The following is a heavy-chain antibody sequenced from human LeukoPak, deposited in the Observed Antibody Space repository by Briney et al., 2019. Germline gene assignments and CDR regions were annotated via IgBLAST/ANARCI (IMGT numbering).Heavy chain of an antibody. J-gene: IGHJ4*02. CDR3: AKGAQYDFWTDYTLEYFDV. Sequence: PGGSLRLSCAASGFTYTSYAMNWVRQAPGKGLEWVSFISASGSSTHYADSVKGRFTISIDNSNNTLYLQINSLRAEDMAAYYCAKGAQYDFWTDYTLEYFDVWGKGTLVTVSS. CDR2: ISASGSST. V-gene: IGHV3-23*01. CDR1: GFTYTSYA. D-gene: IGHD3-3*01.